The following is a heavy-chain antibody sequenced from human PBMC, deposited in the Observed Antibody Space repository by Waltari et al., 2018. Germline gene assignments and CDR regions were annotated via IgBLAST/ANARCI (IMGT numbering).Heavy chain of an antibody. Sequence: VHLVASGGGLVRPGRSLRLSCAASGFIFDDYGLVWVRQAPGKGMEWVAGINWNSGTIHYADSVKGRFTISRDNAENSLYLQMNSLTTEDTAVYYCTKDMDGATAMAPRLDFWGQGTLVTVSS. CDR1: GFIFDDYG. CDR3: TKDMDGATAMAPRLDF. V-gene: IGHV3-9*01. D-gene: IGHD5-18*01. J-gene: IGHJ4*02. CDR2: INWNSGTI.